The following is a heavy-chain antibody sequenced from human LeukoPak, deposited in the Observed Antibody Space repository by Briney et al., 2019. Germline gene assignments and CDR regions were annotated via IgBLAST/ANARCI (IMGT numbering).Heavy chain of an antibody. J-gene: IGHJ4*02. V-gene: IGHV3-7*01. CDR2: IKQDGSEK. D-gene: IGHD3-22*01. Sequence: GGSLRLSCAASGFTFSSYWMAWVRQAPGKGLEWVANIKQDGSEKYYVDSVKGRFSISRDNAKNSLCLQMNSLSAEDTAVYYCARCPYDSSGYYSVPSHFDYWGQGTLVTVSS. CDR3: ARCPYDSSGYYSVPSHFDY. CDR1: GFTFSSYW.